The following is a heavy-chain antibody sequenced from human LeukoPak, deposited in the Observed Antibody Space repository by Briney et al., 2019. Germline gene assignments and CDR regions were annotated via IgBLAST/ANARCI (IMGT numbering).Heavy chain of an antibody. CDR3: ARGIAAAGPSYYFDY. Sequence: ASVKVSCKASGYTFTGYYMHWVRQAPGQGLEWMGWINPNSGGTNYAQKFQGRVTMTRDTSISTAYMELSRLRSDDTAVYYCARGIAAAGPSYYFDYWGQGTLVTVSS. J-gene: IGHJ4*02. D-gene: IGHD6-13*01. V-gene: IGHV1-2*02. CDR2: INPNSGGT. CDR1: GYTFTGYY.